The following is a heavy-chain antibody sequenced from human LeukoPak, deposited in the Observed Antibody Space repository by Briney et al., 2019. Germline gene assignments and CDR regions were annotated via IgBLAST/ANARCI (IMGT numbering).Heavy chain of an antibody. D-gene: IGHD3-10*01. V-gene: IGHV4-59*12. CDR2: IYYSGST. CDR3: ARELWFGELLLDYYYYYMDV. J-gene: IGHJ6*03. Sequence: SSETLSLTWTVSGGSISSYYWSCIRQPPGKGLEWIGYIYYSGSTNYKPSLKSRVTISVDTSKNQFSLKLSSVTAADTAVYYCARELWFGELLLDYYYYYMDVWGKGTTVTISS. CDR1: GGSISSYY.